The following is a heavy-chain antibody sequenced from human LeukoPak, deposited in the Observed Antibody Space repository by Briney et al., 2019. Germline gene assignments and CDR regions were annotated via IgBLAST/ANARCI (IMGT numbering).Heavy chain of an antibody. V-gene: IGHV3-33*01. CDR2: IWYDGSNK. CDR1: GFTFSSYG. J-gene: IGHJ4*02. Sequence: GGSLRLSCAASGFTFSSYGMHWVRQAPGKGLEWVAVIWYDGSNKYYADSVKGRFTISRDNSKNTLYLQMNSLRAEDTAVYYCARDIVSSWYDYWGQGTLVTVSS. D-gene: IGHD6-13*01. CDR3: ARDIVSSWYDY.